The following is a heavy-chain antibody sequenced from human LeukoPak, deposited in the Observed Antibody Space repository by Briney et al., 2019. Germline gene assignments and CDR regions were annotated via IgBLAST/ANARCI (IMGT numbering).Heavy chain of an antibody. V-gene: IGHV3-23*01. CDR3: ATHRIAVVGRGGAFDI. CDR1: GFTFSSYA. D-gene: IGHD6-19*01. Sequence: GGSLRLSCAASGFTFSSYAMSWVRQAPGKGLEWVSAISGSGGSTYYADSVKGRFTISRDNSKNTLYLQMNSLRVEDTAVYYCATHRIAVVGRGGAFDIWGQGTMVTVSS. J-gene: IGHJ3*02. CDR2: ISGSGGST.